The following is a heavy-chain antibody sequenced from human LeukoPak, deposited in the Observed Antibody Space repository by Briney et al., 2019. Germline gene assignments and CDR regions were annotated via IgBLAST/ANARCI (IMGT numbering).Heavy chain of an antibody. V-gene: IGHV3-23*01. CDR3: AKYERATSDAFDV. J-gene: IGHJ3*01. Sequence: GGSLRLSCAASGFTFSSYAMSWVRQAPGKGLERVSGISGSGGSAYYADSVKGRFTISRDNSKNTLYLQMNSLRAEDTAVYYCAKYERATSDAFDVWGQGTMVAVSS. CDR2: ISGSGGSA. CDR1: GFTFSSYA. D-gene: IGHD2-2*01.